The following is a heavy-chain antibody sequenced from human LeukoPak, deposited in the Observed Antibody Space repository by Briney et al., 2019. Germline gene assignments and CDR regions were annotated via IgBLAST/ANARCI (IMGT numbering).Heavy chain of an antibody. CDR3: VSGSSQPSNSCRNYYYCYGMDV. Sequence: GASVKVSCKASGYTFSSYGINWVRQAPGQGLEWMGWISAYNGNTNYAQHLQGRVTMTTDTSTSTAYMELRSLRSDDTAVYYCVSGSSQPSNSCRNYYYCYGMDVWGQGTTVTVSS. CDR1: GYTFSSYG. J-gene: IGHJ6*02. D-gene: IGHD2-2*01. CDR2: ISAYNGNT. V-gene: IGHV1-18*01.